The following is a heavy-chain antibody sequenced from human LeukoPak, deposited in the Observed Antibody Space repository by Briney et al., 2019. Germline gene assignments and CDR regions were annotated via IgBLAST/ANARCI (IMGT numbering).Heavy chain of an antibody. CDR3: ARHMYYDILTGYYYYYFDY. J-gene: IGHJ4*02. D-gene: IGHD3-9*01. V-gene: IGHV4-39*01. CDR2: IYYSGST. Sequence: PSETLSLTCTVSGGSISSSSYYWGWIRQPPGKGLEWIGSIYYSGSTYYNPSLKSRVTISVDTSKNQFSLKLSSVTAADTAVYYCARHMYYDILTGYYYYYFDYWGQGTLVTVSS. CDR1: GGSISSSSYY.